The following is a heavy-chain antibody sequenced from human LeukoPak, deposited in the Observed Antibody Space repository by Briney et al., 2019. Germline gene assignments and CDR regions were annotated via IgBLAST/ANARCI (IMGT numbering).Heavy chain of an antibody. V-gene: IGHV4-34*01. J-gene: IGHJ5*02. CDR2: INHSGST. Sequence: PSETLSLTCAVYGGSFSGYYWSWIRQPPGKGLEWIGEINHSGSTNYNPSLKSRVTISVDTSKNQFSLKLSSVTAADTAVYYCARVGYCSSTSCKQISDWRFWRRDNWFDPWGQGTLVTVSS. CDR3: ARVGYCSSTSCKQISDWRFWRRDNWFDP. D-gene: IGHD2-2*01. CDR1: GGSFSGYY.